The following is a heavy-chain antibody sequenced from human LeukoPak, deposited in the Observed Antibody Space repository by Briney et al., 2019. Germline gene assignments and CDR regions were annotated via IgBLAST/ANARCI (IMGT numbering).Heavy chain of an antibody. J-gene: IGHJ4*02. CDR1: GFIFNNYA. V-gene: IGHV3-23*01. CDR2: ISESGGET. D-gene: IGHD3-22*01. CDR3: AKGIDSTGYYPFDY. Sequence: PGGSLRLSCAASGFIFNNYAMSWDRQAPGKGLEWVSAISESGGETYHADSVKGRFTISRDTSKSTLYLQLNSLRAEDTAIYYCAKGIDSTGYYPFDYWGQGTLVTVSS.